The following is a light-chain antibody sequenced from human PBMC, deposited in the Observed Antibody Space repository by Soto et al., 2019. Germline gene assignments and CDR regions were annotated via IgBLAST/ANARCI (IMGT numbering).Light chain of an antibody. Sequence: DIQMTQSPSSLSASVGDRVTITCRASQGISTYLVWYQQRQGGAPKLLIYRASSLLSGVPSRFSGSGSGTDFTLTISSLQPEDFATYYCQQSYRTPYTFGQGTKLETK. CDR1: QGISTY. CDR3: QQSYRTPYT. J-gene: IGKJ2*01. V-gene: IGKV1-39*01. CDR2: RAS.